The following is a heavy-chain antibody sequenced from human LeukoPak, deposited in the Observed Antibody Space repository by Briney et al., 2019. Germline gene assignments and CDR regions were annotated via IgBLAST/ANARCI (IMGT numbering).Heavy chain of an antibody. D-gene: IGHD2-15*01. CDR1: GYTFTGYY. Sequence: ASVKVSCKASGYTFTGYYMHWVRQAPGQGLEWMGWINPNSGGTNYAQKFQGRVTMTRDTSISTAYMELSRLRSEDTAVYYCASPAGYCSGGSCPPFAYWGQGTLATVSS. J-gene: IGHJ4*02. CDR3: ASPAGYCSGGSCPPFAY. V-gene: IGHV1-2*02. CDR2: INPNSGGT.